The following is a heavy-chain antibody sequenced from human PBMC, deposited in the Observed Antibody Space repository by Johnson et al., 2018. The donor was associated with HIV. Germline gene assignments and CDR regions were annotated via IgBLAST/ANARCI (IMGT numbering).Heavy chain of an antibody. CDR2: ISYDGNNK. Sequence: QLVESGGGVVQPGRSLRLSCAASGFTFSSYAMHWVRQAPGKGLEWVAVISYDGNNKYYADSVKGRFTISRDNSKNTLYLEMNSLRTEDTAVYSCARGRIATGGMRGGAFEVWGQGTMVTVSP. J-gene: IGHJ3*01. CDR1: GFTFSSYA. V-gene: IGHV3-30*04. CDR3: ARGRIATGGMRGGAFEV. D-gene: IGHD6-13*01.